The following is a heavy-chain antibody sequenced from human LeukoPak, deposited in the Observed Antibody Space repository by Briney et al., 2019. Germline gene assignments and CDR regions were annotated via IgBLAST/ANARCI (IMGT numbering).Heavy chain of an antibody. J-gene: IGHJ4*02. CDR2: IYSGGST. D-gene: IGHD3-10*01. V-gene: IGHV3-53*01. CDR1: GFTFSTYR. CDR3: ARLTMVRGVISHFDY. Sequence: GGSLRLSCVASGFTFSTYRMNWVRQAPGKGLEWVSVIYSGGSTYYADSVKGRFTISRDKSKNTLYLQMNSLRAEDTAVYYCARLTMVRGVISHFDYWGQGTLVTVSS.